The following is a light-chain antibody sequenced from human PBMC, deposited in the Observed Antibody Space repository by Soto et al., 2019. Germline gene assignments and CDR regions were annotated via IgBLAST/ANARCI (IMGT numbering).Light chain of an antibody. CDR3: QQYYSYPRT. CDR1: QGISSY. V-gene: IGKV1-8*01. Sequence: AIRMTQSPSSFSASTGDRVTITCRARQGISSYLAWYQQTPGKAPKLLIYAASTLQSGVPSRFSGSGSGTDFTLTISCLQSEDFATYYCQQYYSYPRTFGQGTKLEIK. CDR2: AAS. J-gene: IGKJ2*01.